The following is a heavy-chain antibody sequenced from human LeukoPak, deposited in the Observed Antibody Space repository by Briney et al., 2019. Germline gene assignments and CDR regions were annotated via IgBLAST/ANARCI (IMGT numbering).Heavy chain of an antibody. CDR2: MNPNSGNT. J-gene: IGHJ6*02. D-gene: IGHD2-2*02. CDR1: GYTFTSYD. V-gene: IGHV1-8*01. CDR3: ARGLVVPAAIGGYYYGMDV. Sequence: ASVKVSCKASGYTFTSYDINWVRQATGQGLEWLGWMNPNSGNTGYAQKFQGRDTMTRNTSISTAYMELSSLRSEDTAVYYCARGLVVPAAIGGYYYGMDVWGQGTTVTVSS.